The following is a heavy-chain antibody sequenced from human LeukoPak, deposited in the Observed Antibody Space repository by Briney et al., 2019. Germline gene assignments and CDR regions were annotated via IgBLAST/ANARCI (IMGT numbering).Heavy chain of an antibody. V-gene: IGHV3-48*04. D-gene: IGHD2-2*01. CDR2: ISSSSSTI. Sequence: GGSLRLSCAASGFTFSSYSMNWVRQAPGKGLEWVSYISSSSSTIYYADSVKGRFTISRDNAKNSLYLQMNSLRAEDTAVYYCAREQPTYVVPAAPPDYWGQGTLVTVSS. CDR3: AREQPTYVVPAAPPDY. J-gene: IGHJ4*02. CDR1: GFTFSSYS.